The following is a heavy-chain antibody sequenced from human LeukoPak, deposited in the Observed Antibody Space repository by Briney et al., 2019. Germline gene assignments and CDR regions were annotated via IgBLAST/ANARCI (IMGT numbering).Heavy chain of an antibody. CDR1: GFTFSSYE. CDR3: ARESFTFGGVIAPDFDY. CDR2: ISSSGSTI. Sequence: GGSLRLSCAASGFTFSSYEMNWVRQAPGKGLEWVSYISSSGSTIYYADSVKGRFTISRDNAKNSLYLQMNSLRAEDTAVHYCARESFTFGGVIAPDFDYWGQGTLVTVSS. J-gene: IGHJ4*02. V-gene: IGHV3-48*03. D-gene: IGHD3-16*02.